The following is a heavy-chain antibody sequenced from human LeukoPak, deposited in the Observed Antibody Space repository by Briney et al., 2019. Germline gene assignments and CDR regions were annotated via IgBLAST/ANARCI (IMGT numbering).Heavy chain of an antibody. Sequence: SETLSLTCAVYGGSFSGYYWSWIRQPPGKGLEWIGEINHSGSTNYNPSLKSRVTISVDTSKNQFSLKLSSVTAADTAVYYCARGRTTYYYGSGSPRGGEFDYWGQGTLVTVSS. CDR2: INHSGST. D-gene: IGHD3-10*01. CDR3: ARGRTTYYYGSGSPRGGEFDY. CDR1: GGSFSGYY. V-gene: IGHV4-34*01. J-gene: IGHJ4*02.